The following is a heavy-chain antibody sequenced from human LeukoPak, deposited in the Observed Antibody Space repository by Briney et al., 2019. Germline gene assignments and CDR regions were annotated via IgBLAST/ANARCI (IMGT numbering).Heavy chain of an antibody. CDR3: ARGMYDILTGYLYYFDY. V-gene: IGHV1-8*01. Sequence: ASVKVSCKASGYTFTSYDINWVRQATGQGLEWMGWMNPNSGNTGYAQKFQGRVTMTRSTSISTAYMELSSLRSEDTAVYYCARGMYDILTGYLYYFDYWGQGTLVTVSS. CDR1: GYTFTSYD. D-gene: IGHD3-9*01. J-gene: IGHJ4*02. CDR2: MNPNSGNT.